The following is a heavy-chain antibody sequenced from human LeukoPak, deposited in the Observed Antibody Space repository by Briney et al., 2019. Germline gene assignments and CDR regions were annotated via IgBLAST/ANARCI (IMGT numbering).Heavy chain of an antibody. CDR3: ARDRPYGGKGDFDF. J-gene: IGHJ4*02. CDR1: GFTFSSYS. V-gene: IGHV3-21*01. D-gene: IGHD4-23*01. CDR2: ISSSSSYI. Sequence: GGSLRLSCAASGFTFSSYSMNWVRQAPGKGLEWVSSISSSSSYIYYADSVKGRFTISRDNAKNSLYLQMNSLRAEDTAVYYCARDRPYGGKGDFDFWGQGTLVTVSS.